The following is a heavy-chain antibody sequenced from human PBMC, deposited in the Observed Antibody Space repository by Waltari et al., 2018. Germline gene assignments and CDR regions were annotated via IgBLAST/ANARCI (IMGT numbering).Heavy chain of an antibody. Sequence: QVQLQQWGAGLLKPSETLSLTCAVYGGSFSGYYWSWIRQPPGKGLEWIGEINHSGSTNSNPALKSRVTISVDTSKNQFSLKLSSVTAADTAVYYCARGVAALRYSSSSHKQGWFDPWGQGTLVTVSS. CDR2: INHSGST. V-gene: IGHV4-34*01. CDR3: ARGVAALRYSSSSHKQGWFDP. J-gene: IGHJ5*02. CDR1: GGSFSGYY. D-gene: IGHD6-6*01.